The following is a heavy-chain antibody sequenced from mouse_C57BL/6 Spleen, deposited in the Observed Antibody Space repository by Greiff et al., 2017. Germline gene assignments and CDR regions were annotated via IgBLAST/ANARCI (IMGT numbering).Heavy chain of an antibody. Sequence: VQLQQPGAELVMPGASVKLSCKASGYTFTSYWMHWVKQRPGQGLEWIGEIDPSDSYTNYNQKFKGKSTLTVDKSSSTAYMQLSSLTSEDSAVYCCARSVYYGRGAMDYWGQGTSVTVSS. CDR1: GYTFTSYW. D-gene: IGHD2-1*01. V-gene: IGHV1-69*01. CDR3: ARSVYYGRGAMDY. J-gene: IGHJ4*01. CDR2: IDPSDSYT.